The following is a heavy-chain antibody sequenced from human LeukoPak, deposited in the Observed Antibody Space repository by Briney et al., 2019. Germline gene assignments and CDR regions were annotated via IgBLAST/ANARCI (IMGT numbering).Heavy chain of an antibody. J-gene: IGHJ3*02. CDR2: INSDGSST. CDR1: GFTFSSYA. V-gene: IGHV3-74*01. D-gene: IGHD3-22*01. CDR3: ARGGRGPAAVVAPHSFDI. Sequence: GGSLRLSCAASGFTFSSYAMSWVRQAPGKGLVWVSRINSDGSSTSYAGSVQGRFIISRDISKNTLYLQMSSLRAEDSALYYCARGGRGPAAVVAPHSFDIWGQGTMVTVSS.